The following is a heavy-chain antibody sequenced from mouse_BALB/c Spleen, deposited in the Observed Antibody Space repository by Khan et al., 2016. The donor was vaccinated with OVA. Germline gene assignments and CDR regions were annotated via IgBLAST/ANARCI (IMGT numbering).Heavy chain of an antibody. CDR1: GFSITSDYA. CDR3: ARGRSY. Sequence: EVQLQESGPGLVKPSQSLSLTCTVTGFSITSDYAWNWIRQFPGNKLDWMGYITYSGHTSYHPSLKRRISITRDTSKNQFFLQLNSVTTDDTTTYYCARGRSYWGQGTLVTVSA. V-gene: IGHV3-2*02. CDR2: ITYSGHT. J-gene: IGHJ3*01.